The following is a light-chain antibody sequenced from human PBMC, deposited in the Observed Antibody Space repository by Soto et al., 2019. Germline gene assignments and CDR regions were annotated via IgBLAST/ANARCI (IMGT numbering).Light chain of an antibody. J-gene: IGLJ1*01. V-gene: IGLV2-11*01. CDR3: CSYADNYFYV. CDR2: DVT. CDR1: SNDVGAYHY. Sequence: QSVLTQPRSVSGSPGQSVTISCTGTSNDVGAYHYVSWYQHHPGKAPKLIIYDVTQRPSGIHDRFSGSKSGNTASLTISGLQADDEADYHCCSYADNYFYVFGTGTKVTV.